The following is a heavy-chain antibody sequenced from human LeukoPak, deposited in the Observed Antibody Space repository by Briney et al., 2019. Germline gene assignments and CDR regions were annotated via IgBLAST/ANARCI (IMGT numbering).Heavy chain of an antibody. Sequence: GASVKVSCKASGYTFTSYYIHWVRQAPGQGLEWMGIINPSGGSTSYAQKFQGRVTMTRDSCTSAVYMELSSLRSEDTAVYYCALFTDIVVVPAAIRADAFDIWGQGTMVTVSS. D-gene: IGHD2-2*02. CDR2: INPSGGST. CDR1: GYTFTSYY. J-gene: IGHJ3*02. CDR3: ALFTDIVVVPAAIRADAFDI. V-gene: IGHV1-46*01.